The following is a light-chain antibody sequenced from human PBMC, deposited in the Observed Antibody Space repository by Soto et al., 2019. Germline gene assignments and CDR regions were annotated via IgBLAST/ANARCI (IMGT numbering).Light chain of an antibody. CDR1: SSNIGRNT. V-gene: IGLV1-44*01. CDR3: AAWDDSLNGNVV. J-gene: IGLJ2*01. CDR2: SNN. Sequence: QSVLTQPPSASGTPGQRVTISCSGSSSNIGRNTVNWYQQLPGTAPTLLIHSNNQRPSGVPDRFSGSKSGTSASLAISGLQSEDEAHYYCAAWDDSLNGNVVFGGGTQLTVL.